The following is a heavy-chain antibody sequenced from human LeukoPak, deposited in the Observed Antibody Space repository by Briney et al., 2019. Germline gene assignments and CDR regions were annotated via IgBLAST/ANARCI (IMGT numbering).Heavy chain of an antibody. CDR2: IHRGGST. V-gene: IGHV3-66*01. D-gene: IGHD6-19*01. CDR1: VLSVRRNY. CDR3: AIPLEGSSSGWYWGAFDI. J-gene: IGHJ3*02. Sequence: SVRLSCPPCVLSVRRNYMLWVHPAAAREVEGVSVIHRGGSTNSAASMEGRFIISRDNSKITLYLQMHSLRDEDTAVYYCAIPLEGSSSGWYWGAFDIWGQGTMVTVSS.